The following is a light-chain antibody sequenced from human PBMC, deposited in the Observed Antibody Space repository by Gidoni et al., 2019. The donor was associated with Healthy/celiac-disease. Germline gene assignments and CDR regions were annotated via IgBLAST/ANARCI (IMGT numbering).Light chain of an antibody. V-gene: IGLV3-25*02. CDR3: QSADSSGTCSV. CDR2: KDS. CDR1: ALPKQY. Sequence: SYELTQPPSVSVSPGQTARITCSGDALPKQYAYWYPQKPGQAPVLVIYKDSERPSGIPERFSGSSSGTTVTLTISGVQAEDEADYYCQSADSSGTCSVFGGGTKLTVL. J-gene: IGLJ3*02.